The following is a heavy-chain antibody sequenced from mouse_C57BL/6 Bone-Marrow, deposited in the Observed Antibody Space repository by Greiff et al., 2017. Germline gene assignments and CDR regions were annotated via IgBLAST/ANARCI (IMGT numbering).Heavy chain of an antibody. V-gene: IGHV1-69*01. CDR3: ANTTVVATRDWYFDV. D-gene: IGHD1-1*01. CDR1: GYTFTSYW. CDR2: IDPSDSYT. J-gene: IGHJ1*03. Sequence: QVQLQQPGAELVMPGASVKLSCTASGYTFTSYWMHWVKQRPGQGLEWIGEIDPSDSYTNYNQKFKGKSTLTVDKSSSTAYLQLSSLTTEDTAVYYGANTTVVATRDWYFDVWGTGTTVTVSS.